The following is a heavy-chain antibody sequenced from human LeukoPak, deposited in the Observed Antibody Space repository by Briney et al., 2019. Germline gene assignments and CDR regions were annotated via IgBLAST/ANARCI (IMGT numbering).Heavy chain of an antibody. CDR1: GYTFTGYN. CDR2: INPNSGGT. CDR3: ARGGLDTAMVMYYYYYYMDV. Sequence: ASVKVSCKASGYTFTGYNMHWVRQAPGQGLEWMGWINPNSGGTNYAQKFQGRVTMTRDTSISTAYMELSRLRSDDTAVYYCARGGLDTAMVMYYYYYYMDVWGKGTTVTVSS. J-gene: IGHJ6*03. D-gene: IGHD5-18*01. V-gene: IGHV1-2*02.